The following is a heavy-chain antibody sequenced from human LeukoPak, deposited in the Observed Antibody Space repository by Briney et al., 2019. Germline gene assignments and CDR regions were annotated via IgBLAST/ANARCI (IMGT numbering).Heavy chain of an antibody. CDR3: ARVLAGSSWGFDY. V-gene: IGHV1-69*05. D-gene: IGHD6-13*01. Sequence: GASVKVSCKASGGTFSSYAISWVRQAPGQGVEWMGRIIPIFGTANYAQKFQGRVTITTDEYTSTAYMDLSSPRSEDTAVYYCARVLAGSSWGFDYWGQGTLVTVSS. CDR2: IIPIFGTA. CDR1: GGTFSSYA. J-gene: IGHJ4*02.